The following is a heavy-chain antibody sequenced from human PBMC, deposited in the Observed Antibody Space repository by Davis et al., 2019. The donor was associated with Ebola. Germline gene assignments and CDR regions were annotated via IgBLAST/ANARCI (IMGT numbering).Heavy chain of an antibody. Sequence: ASVKISCNASGYTFTSYYMHWVRQAPGQGLEWMGIINPSGGSTSYAQKFQGRVTMTTETSTSTAYMELRSLRSDDTAVYYCARVSGYSSGWYLSFYGMDVWGQGTTVTVSS. CDR2: INPSGGST. V-gene: IGHV1-46*01. CDR3: ARVSGYSSGWYLSFYGMDV. D-gene: IGHD6-19*01. J-gene: IGHJ6*02. CDR1: GYTFTSYY.